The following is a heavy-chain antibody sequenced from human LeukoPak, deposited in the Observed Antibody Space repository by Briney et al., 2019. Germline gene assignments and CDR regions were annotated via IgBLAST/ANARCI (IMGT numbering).Heavy chain of an antibody. J-gene: IGHJ4*02. CDR2: MSSSGNSK. CDR1: GFTLSSYE. Sequence: PGGSLRLSCAASGFTLSSYEMNWVRQAPGKGLEWVSYMSSSGNSKHYADSVKGRFTISRDNAKNSLYLQMNSLRAEDTAAYYCAGEMATTSLDAFDYWGQGTLVTVSS. D-gene: IGHD5-24*01. V-gene: IGHV3-48*03. CDR3: AGEMATTSLDAFDY.